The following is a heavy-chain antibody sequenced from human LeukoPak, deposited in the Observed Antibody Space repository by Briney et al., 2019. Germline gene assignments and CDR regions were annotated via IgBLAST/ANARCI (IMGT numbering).Heavy chain of an antibody. J-gene: IGHJ4*02. V-gene: IGHV1-2*02. D-gene: IGHD6-13*01. CDR2: INPNSGGT. CDR3: AGGKSSSWSMWEPSFDY. CDR1: GYTFTGYY. Sequence: GASVKVSCKASGYTFTGYYMHWVRQAPGQGLEWMGWINPNSGGTNYAQKFQGRVTMTRDTSISTAYMELSRLRSDDTAVYYCAGGKSSSWSMWEPSFDYWGQGTLVTVSS.